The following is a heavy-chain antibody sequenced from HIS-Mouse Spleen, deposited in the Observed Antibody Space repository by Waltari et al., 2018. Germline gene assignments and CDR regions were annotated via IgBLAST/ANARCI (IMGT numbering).Heavy chain of an antibody. Sequence: QVQLQESGPGLVKPSETLSLTCTVSGGSVSSGSHYWSWLRQPPGKGLEWIGYIYYSGSTNYNPSLKSRVTISVDTSKNQFSLKLSSVTAADTAVYYCASRSYSSGWYKAFDIWGQGTMVTVSS. CDR1: GGSVSSGSHY. J-gene: IGHJ3*02. D-gene: IGHD6-19*01. CDR2: IYYSGST. CDR3: ASRSYSSGWYKAFDI. V-gene: IGHV4-61*01.